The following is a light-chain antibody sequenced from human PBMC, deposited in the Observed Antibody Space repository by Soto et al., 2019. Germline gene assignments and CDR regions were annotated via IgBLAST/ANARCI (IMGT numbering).Light chain of an antibody. J-gene: IGKJ4*01. CDR3: QPGGSSAIT. Sequence: EIVLTQSPGTLSLSPGERATLSCRASQSVSSSYLAWYQQKPGQAPRLLIYGAASRATGIPDRFSGSGSRTHSTLAISGLEPEDCAVYYCQPGGSSAITFGGGTGVEIQ. CDR2: GAA. CDR1: QSVSSSY. V-gene: IGKV3-20*01.